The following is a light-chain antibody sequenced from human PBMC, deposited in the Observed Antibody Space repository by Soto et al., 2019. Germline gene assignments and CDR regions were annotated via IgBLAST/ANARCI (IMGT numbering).Light chain of an antibody. Sequence: QSVLTQPPSASGTPGQTVTISCSGSSSRYQHHPGKGPKLIIYEVSERPSGVPDRFSGSKSGNTASLTVSGFQAEDEADYYCSSYAGSNNRGVFGSGTKVTVL. CDR3: SSYAGSNNRGV. CDR2: EVS. V-gene: IGLV2-8*01. J-gene: IGLJ1*01. CDR1: S.